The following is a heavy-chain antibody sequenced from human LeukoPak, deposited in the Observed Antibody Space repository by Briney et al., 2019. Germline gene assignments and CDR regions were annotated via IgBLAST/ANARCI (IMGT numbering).Heavy chain of an antibody. CDR1: GYTFTGYY. Sequence: ASVKVSCKASGYTFTGYYMHWVRQAPGQGLEWMGWIKPNSGGTNYAQKFQGRVTMTRDMSTSTVYMELSSLRSEDTAVYYCARAGLVRYDSSGYSPYYFDYWGQGTLVTVSS. CDR2: IKPNSGGT. V-gene: IGHV1-2*02. J-gene: IGHJ4*02. CDR3: ARAGLVRYDSSGYSPYYFDY. D-gene: IGHD3-22*01.